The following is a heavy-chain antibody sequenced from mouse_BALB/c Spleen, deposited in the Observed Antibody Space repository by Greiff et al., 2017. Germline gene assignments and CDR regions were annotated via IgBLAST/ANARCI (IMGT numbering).Heavy chain of an antibody. CDR1: GFTFSSFG. Sequence: EVQLVESGGGLVQPGGSRKLSCAASGFTFSSFGMHWVRQAPEKGLEWVAYISSGSSTIYYADTVKGRFTISRDNPKNTLFLQMTSLRSEDTAMYYCARSDGSSPYYFDYWGQGTTLTVSS. CDR3: ARSDGSSPYYFDY. CDR2: ISSGSSTI. J-gene: IGHJ2*01. V-gene: IGHV5-17*02. D-gene: IGHD1-1*01.